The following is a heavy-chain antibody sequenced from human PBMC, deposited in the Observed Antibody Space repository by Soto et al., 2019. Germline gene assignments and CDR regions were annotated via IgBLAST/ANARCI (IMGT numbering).Heavy chain of an antibody. Sequence: ASVKVSCKASGYTFTGYYMHLVRQAPGQGLEWMGWINPNSGGTNYAQKFQGRVTMTRDTSISTAYMELSRLRSDDTAVYYCARGRGYSNGVPSTWFDPWGQGTLVTVSS. J-gene: IGHJ5*02. V-gene: IGHV1-2*02. D-gene: IGHD4-4*01. CDR2: INPNSGGT. CDR1: GYTFTGYY. CDR3: ARGRGYSNGVPSTWFDP.